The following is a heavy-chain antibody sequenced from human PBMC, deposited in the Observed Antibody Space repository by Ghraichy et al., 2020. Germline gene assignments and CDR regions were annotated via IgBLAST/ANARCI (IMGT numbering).Heavy chain of an antibody. CDR3: ARTVNVGLTVIWFDP. CDR2: IFSSGST. V-gene: IGHV4-4*07. Sequence: SETLSLTCTVSGGSISSSYWSWIRQPAGKGLEWIGRIFSSGSTNYNPSLRSRVAMSVDTSKNQFSLKLSSVTAADTAVYYCARTVNVGLTVIWFDPWGQGTLVTGSS. D-gene: IGHD2-8*02. J-gene: IGHJ5*02. CDR1: GGSISSSY.